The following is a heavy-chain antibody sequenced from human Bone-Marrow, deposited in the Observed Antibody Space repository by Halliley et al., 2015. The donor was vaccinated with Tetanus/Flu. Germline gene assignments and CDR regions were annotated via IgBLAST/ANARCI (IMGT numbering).Heavy chain of an antibody. Sequence: QLVQSGAEVRQPGESLKISCASYGYKYVNNWIAWVRQVPGKGLEWMGIIYPDDSDTIYSPSFQGRVTISTDKSTSATYLHWSSLNVSDTAIYYCAGRRAGAWYFAFWGQGTLVTVSS. J-gene: IGHJ4*02. CDR3: AGRRAGAWYFAF. CDR2: IYPDDSDT. D-gene: IGHD4-17*01. CDR1: GYKYVNNW. V-gene: IGHV5-51*03.